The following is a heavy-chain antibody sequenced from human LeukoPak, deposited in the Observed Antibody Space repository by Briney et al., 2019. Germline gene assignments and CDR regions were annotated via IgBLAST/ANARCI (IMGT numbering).Heavy chain of an antibody. D-gene: IGHD2-2*01. CDR1: GFTFSNYW. V-gene: IGHV3-7*05. J-gene: IGHJ4*02. Sequence: PGGSLRLSCAASGFTFSNYWMNWVRQAPGKGLEWVANIKHDGTEKYYVDSVKGRFTISRDNAKNSLYLQMNSLRAEDTAVYYCARDQRYCSSSSCPWEPFDYWGQGTLVTVSS. CDR3: ARDQRYCSSSSCPWEPFDY. CDR2: IKHDGTEK.